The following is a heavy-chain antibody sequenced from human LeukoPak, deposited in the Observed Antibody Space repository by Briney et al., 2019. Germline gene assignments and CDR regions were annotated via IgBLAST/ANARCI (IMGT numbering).Heavy chain of an antibody. Sequence: ASVKVSCKASGYTFTSYDINWVRQATGQGLEWMGWMNPNSGNTGYAQKFQGRVTMTRNTSISTAYMELSSLRSEDTAVYYCARVSTLHNYYYYYYGMDVWGQGTTVTVSS. V-gene: IGHV1-8*01. CDR2: MNPNSGNT. J-gene: IGHJ6*02. CDR1: GYTFTSYD. D-gene: IGHD1-1*01. CDR3: ARVSTLHNYYYYYYGMDV.